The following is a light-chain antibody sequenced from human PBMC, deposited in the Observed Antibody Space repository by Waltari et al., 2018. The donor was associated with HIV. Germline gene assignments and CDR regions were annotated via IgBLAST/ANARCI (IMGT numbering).Light chain of an antibody. Sequence: QSVLTQPPSVSAAPGQTVNFFCSGSTSTIGNNYVSWYQQLPGTAPKLLIYENNVRPSWIPDRFSGSKSGTSATLGVTGLQTGDEADYYCATWDTNLIGVVFGGGTKLTVL. J-gene: IGLJ2*01. V-gene: IGLV1-51*01. CDR1: TSTIGNNY. CDR3: ATWDTNLIGVV. CDR2: ENN.